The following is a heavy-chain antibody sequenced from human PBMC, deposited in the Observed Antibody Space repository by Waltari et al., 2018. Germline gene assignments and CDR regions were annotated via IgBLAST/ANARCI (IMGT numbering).Heavy chain of an antibody. Sequence: QLQLQESGPGLVKPSETLSLTCTVSGGSISSSSYYWGWSRQPPCKGLEWIGSIYYSVTTYYDPSLKSRVTISVYTSKNQFTLKLSSVTAADTAVYYCARELHGSEQGWYDYWGQGTLVTVSS. CDR3: ARELHGSEQGWYDY. V-gene: IGHV4-39*07. J-gene: IGHJ4*02. CDR1: GGSISSSSYY. CDR2: IYYSVTT. D-gene: IGHD2-15*01.